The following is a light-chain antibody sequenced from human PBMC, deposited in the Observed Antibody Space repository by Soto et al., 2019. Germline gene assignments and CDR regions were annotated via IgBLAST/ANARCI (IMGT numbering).Light chain of an antibody. V-gene: IGLV2-14*01. Sequence: QSVLTQPASESGSPGQSITISCTGTSSDVGGYNYVSWYQQHPGKAPKLMIFEVSSRPSGVSYRFSGSKSGNTASLTISGLQAEDEADYYCSSYTSSSTLYVFGSGTKLTVL. CDR3: SSYTSSSTLYV. CDR1: SSDVGGYNY. J-gene: IGLJ1*01. CDR2: EVS.